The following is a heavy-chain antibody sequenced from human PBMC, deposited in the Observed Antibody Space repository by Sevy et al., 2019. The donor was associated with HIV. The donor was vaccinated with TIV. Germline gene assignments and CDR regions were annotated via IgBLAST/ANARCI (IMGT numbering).Heavy chain of an antibody. D-gene: IGHD2-2*01. CDR3: ERSFPTIVVPAAPFDP. CDR1: GYTFTGYY. V-gene: IGHV1-2*02. CDR2: INPNSGGT. J-gene: IGHJ5*02. Sequence: ASVKVSCKASGYTFTGYYMHWVRQAPGQGLEWMGWINPNSGGTNYAQKFQGRVTMTSDTSISTAYMELSRLRSDDTAVYYYERSFPTIVVPAAPFDPWGQGTLVTVSS.